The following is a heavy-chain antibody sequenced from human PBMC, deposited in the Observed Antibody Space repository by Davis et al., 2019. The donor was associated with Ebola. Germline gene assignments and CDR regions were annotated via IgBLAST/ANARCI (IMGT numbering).Heavy chain of an antibody. CDR3: ARIYGEYNWFDP. CDR2: ISSSSSYI. V-gene: IGHV3-21*01. D-gene: IGHD3-10*01. J-gene: IGHJ5*02. Sequence: GESLKISCAASGFTFTKYAMSWVRQAPGKGLEWVSSISSSSSYIYYADSVKGRFTISRDNAKNSLYLQMNSLRTEDTAVYYCARIYGEYNWFDPWGQGTLVTVSS. CDR1: GFTFTKYA.